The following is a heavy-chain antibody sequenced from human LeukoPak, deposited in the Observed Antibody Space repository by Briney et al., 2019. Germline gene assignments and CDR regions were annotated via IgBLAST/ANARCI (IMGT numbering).Heavy chain of an antibody. V-gene: IGHV4-34*01. D-gene: IGHD3-10*01. J-gene: IGHJ4*02. Sequence: SETLSLTCAVYGGSFSGYYWSWIRQPPGKGLEWIGEINHSGSTNYNPSLKSRVTISVDTSKNQFSLKLSSVTAADTAMYYCARGPWFGESPYYFDYWGQGTLVTVSS. CDR3: ARGPWFGESPYYFDY. CDR1: GGSFSGYY. CDR2: INHSGST.